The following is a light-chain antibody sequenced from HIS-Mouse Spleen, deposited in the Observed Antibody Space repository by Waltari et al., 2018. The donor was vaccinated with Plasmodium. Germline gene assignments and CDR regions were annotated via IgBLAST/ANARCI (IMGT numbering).Light chain of an antibody. J-gene: IGKJ3*01. CDR1: QSVSSN. Sequence: IVMTQSPATLSVSPGERATLSCRASQSVSSNLAWYQQKPGQAPSRLIYGASTRATGIPARFSGSGSGTEFTLTISSLQSEDFAVYYSQQYNNWSFTFGPGTKVDIK. CDR2: GAS. CDR3: QQYNNWSFT. V-gene: IGKV3-15*01.